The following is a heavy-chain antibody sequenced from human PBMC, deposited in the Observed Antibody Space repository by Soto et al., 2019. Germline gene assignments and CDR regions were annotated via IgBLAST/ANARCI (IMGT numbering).Heavy chain of an antibody. D-gene: IGHD1-26*01. CDR2: IIPIFGTA. V-gene: IGHV1-69*12. CDR1: GGTFSSYA. CDR3: ARDVEGATTGWYFDL. Sequence: QVQLVQSGAEVKKPGSSVKVSCKASGGTFSSYAISWVRQAPGQGLEWMGGIIPIFGTANYAQKFQGRVTITADESTSSAYMELSSLRSEDTAVYYCARDVEGATTGWYFDLWGRGTLVTVSS. J-gene: IGHJ2*01.